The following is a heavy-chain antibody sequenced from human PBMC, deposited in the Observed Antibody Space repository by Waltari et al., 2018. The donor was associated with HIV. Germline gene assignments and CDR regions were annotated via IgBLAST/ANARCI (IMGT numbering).Heavy chain of an antibody. J-gene: IGHJ4*02. CDR2: INSEGSST. D-gene: IGHD3-10*01. V-gene: IGHV3-74*01. Sequence: EVQLVESGGGLVQPGGSLRLPCAASGFPFSTYWLPWFRQAPGKGLVWVSRINSEGSSTSYADSVKGRFTISRDNAKNTLYLQMNSLRAEDTAVYYCARDMVRGVLDYWGQGTLVTVSS. CDR1: GFPFSTYW. CDR3: ARDMVRGVLDY.